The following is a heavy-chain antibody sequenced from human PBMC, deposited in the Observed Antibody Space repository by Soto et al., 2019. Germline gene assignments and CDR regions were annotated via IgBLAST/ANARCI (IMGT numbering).Heavy chain of an antibody. Sequence: QVQLQESGPGLVKPSETLSLTCTVSGGSISSYYWSWIRQPPGKGLEWIGYIYYSGSTNYNPSLKSRVTISVDTSKNQFSLKLSSVTAADTAVYYCAREGNAGGYAANFDYWGQGTLVTVSS. V-gene: IGHV4-59*01. CDR1: GGSISSYY. CDR3: AREGNAGGYAANFDY. CDR2: IYYSGST. J-gene: IGHJ4*02. D-gene: IGHD5-12*01.